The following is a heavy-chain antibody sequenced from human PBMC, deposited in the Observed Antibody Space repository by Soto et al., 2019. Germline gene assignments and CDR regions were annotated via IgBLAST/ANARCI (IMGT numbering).Heavy chain of an antibody. Sequence: EVQLLGSGGGLVQPGGSLRLSCAASGFTFSSYAMSWVRQAPGKGLEWVSAISGSGGSTYYADSVKGRFTISRDNSKNTLYLQMNSLRAEDTAVYYCAKDQRPPAGTYYYYYYMDVWGKGTTVTVSS. CDR1: GFTFSSYA. V-gene: IGHV3-23*01. J-gene: IGHJ6*03. CDR2: ISGSGGST. D-gene: IGHD1-1*01. CDR3: AKDQRPPAGTYYYYYYMDV.